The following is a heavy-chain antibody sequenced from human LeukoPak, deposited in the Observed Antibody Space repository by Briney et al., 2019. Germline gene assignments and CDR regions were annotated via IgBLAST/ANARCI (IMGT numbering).Heavy chain of an antibody. Sequence: SETLSLTCTVSGGSISSGSYYWSWIRQPAGKGLEWIGRIYTSGSTNYNPSLKSRVTISVDTSKNQFSLKLSSVTAADTAVYYCAREGYCSSTSCQSPVLDTFDNWGQGTMVTVSS. V-gene: IGHV4-61*02. CDR3: AREGYCSSTSCQSPVLDTFDN. J-gene: IGHJ3*02. CDR1: GGSISSGSYY. CDR2: IYTSGST. D-gene: IGHD2-2*01.